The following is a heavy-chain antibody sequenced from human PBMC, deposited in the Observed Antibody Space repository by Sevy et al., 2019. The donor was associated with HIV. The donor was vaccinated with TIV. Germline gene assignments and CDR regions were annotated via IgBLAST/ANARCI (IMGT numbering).Heavy chain of an antibody. V-gene: IGHV3-30*09. J-gene: IGHJ4*02. CDR2: ISSDVTRK. CDR1: GFNFSTYA. Sequence: GGSLRLSCSVSGFNFSTYAMHWVRQAPGKGLEWVAVISSDVTRKYYGASVRGRFAISRDNSNNTLSLQMNSLRVEDTAVYYCARGARGVADLPDYWGQGTLVTVSS. D-gene: IGHD3-16*01. CDR3: ARGARGVADLPDY.